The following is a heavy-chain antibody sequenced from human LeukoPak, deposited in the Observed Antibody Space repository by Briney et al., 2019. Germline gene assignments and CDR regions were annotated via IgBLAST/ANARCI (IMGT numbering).Heavy chain of an antibody. CDR2: ISTSGST. CDR1: GGSISRGTYY. D-gene: IGHD1-26*01. Sequence: SQTLSLTCTVSGGSISRGTYYWSWIRQPAGKGPQWIGRISTSGSTHYNPSLESRLTISIDTSKNHFSLKLSSVTAADTAVYYCARDLSGTGATTLAYWGLGTLVTVSS. V-gene: IGHV4-61*02. CDR3: ARDLSGTGATTLAY. J-gene: IGHJ4*02.